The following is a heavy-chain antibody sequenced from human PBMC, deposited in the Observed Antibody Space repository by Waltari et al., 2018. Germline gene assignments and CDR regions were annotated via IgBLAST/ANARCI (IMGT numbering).Heavy chain of an antibody. Sequence: QVQLVESGGGVVQPGRSLRLSCAASGFTFRSYAMQGARQATGKGLEGVAVISYDGSNKYYADSVKGRFTISRDNSKNTLYLQMNSLRAEDTAVYYCARPGGTFFFDYWGQGTLVTVSS. CDR1: GFTFRSYA. J-gene: IGHJ4*02. D-gene: IGHD3-16*01. CDR3: ARPGGTFFFDY. CDR2: ISYDGSNK. V-gene: IGHV3-30-3*01.